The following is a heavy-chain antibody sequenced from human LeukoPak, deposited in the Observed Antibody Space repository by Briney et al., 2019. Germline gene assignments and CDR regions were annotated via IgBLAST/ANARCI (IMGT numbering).Heavy chain of an antibody. Sequence: GGSLRLSCAASGFTFSSYGMSWVRQAPGKGLEWVSAISGSGGSTYYADSVKGRFTISRDNSKNTLYLQMNSLRAEDTAVYYCAKVELSGSYPDYFDYWGQGTLVTVSS. J-gene: IGHJ4*02. CDR3: AKVELSGSYPDYFDY. CDR1: GFTFSSYG. D-gene: IGHD1-26*01. V-gene: IGHV3-23*01. CDR2: ISGSGGST.